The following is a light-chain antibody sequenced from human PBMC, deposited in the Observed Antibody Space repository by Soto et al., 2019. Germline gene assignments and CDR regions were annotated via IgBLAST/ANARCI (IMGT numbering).Light chain of an antibody. CDR2: LNSDGSH. Sequence: QSVLTQSPSASASLGASVKLTCTLSSGHSSYAIAWHQQQPEKGPRYLMKLNSDGSHSKGDGIPDRFSGSSSGAERYLTIASLQSEDEADYYAQTWDTGIVVFGGGTKLTAL. V-gene: IGLV4-69*01. CDR3: QTWDTGIVV. J-gene: IGLJ2*01. CDR1: SGHSSYA.